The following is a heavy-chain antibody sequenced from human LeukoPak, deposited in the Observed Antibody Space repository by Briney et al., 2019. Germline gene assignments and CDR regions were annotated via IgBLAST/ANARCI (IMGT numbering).Heavy chain of an antibody. CDR2: IYYSGTT. CDR3: ARHGGIAYYYGMDV. J-gene: IGHJ6*02. V-gene: IGHV4-59*08. Sequence: SETLSLTCTVSGGSISSYYWSWIRQPPGKGLEWIGYIYYSGTTNYNPSLKSRVTISVDTSKTQFSLKLSSVTAADTAVYYCARHGGIAYYYGMDVWGQGTTVTVSS. D-gene: IGHD6-13*01. CDR1: GGSISSYY.